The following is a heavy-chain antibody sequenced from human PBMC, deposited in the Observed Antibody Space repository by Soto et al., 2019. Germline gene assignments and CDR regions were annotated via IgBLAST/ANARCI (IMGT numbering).Heavy chain of an antibody. Sequence: QVQLVQSGAEVKKPGASVKVSCKASGYTFTSYGIIWVRQAPGQGLEWMGWISAYNGNTNYPQKLQGRVTMTTDTTTSTHSMELKSLSSDDTAVYFCSRLGTYNWNLWYFDYWGQGTLVTVSS. J-gene: IGHJ4*02. CDR2: ISAYNGNT. CDR1: GYTFTSYG. CDR3: SRLGTYNWNLWYFDY. D-gene: IGHD1-7*01. V-gene: IGHV1-18*01.